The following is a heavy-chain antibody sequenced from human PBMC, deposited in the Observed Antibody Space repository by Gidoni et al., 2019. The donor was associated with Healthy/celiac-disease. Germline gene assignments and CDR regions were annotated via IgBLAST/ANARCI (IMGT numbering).Heavy chain of an antibody. Sequence: EVQLVESGGGLVQPGGSLRLSCAASGFTFSSYWVHWVRKAPGKGLVLVSRINSDGSSTSYADSVKGRFTISRDNAKNTLYLQMNSLRAEDTAVYYCARAAADYDAFDIWGQGTMVTVSS. J-gene: IGHJ3*02. CDR3: ARAAADYDAFDI. CDR2: INSDGSST. V-gene: IGHV3-74*01. CDR1: GFTFSSYW. D-gene: IGHD3-16*01.